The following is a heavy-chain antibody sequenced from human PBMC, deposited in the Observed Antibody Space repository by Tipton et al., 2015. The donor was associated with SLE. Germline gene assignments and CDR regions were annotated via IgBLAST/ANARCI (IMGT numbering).Heavy chain of an antibody. D-gene: IGHD1-14*01. V-gene: IGHV4-39*07. CDR3: ARTNRLPYRVYFDS. J-gene: IGHJ4*02. Sequence: LRLSCSVSGGSITSSDSSWGWIRQPPGEGPESIGSIYYSGSPSYNPSLRSRVTISVDTSKNQFSLKLSSVTAADTAVYYCARTNRLPYRVYFDSWGQGTLVTVSS. CDR1: GGSITSSDSS. CDR2: IYYSGSP.